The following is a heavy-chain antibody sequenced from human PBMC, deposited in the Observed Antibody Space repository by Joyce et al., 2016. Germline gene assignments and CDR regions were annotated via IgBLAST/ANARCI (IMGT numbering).Heavy chain of an antibody. Sequence: EVQLVESGGGLVKPGGSLRLFCAASGFTFSSYSMSWVRQGPGKGLEWVSSLSSSSSYIKYTDSVKGRFTISRDNAKNSLYLQMNSLRVEDTAVYYCARSSYTNGIFDYWGQGTLVTVSS. J-gene: IGHJ4*02. CDR3: ARSSYTNGIFDY. CDR1: GFTFSSYS. D-gene: IGHD2-8*01. CDR2: LSSSSSYI. V-gene: IGHV3-21*01.